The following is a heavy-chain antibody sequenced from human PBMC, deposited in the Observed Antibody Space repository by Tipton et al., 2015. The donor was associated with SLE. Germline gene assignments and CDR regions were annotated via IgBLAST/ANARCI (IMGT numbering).Heavy chain of an antibody. CDR2: MNPNNGDT. CDR1: GYTFTSYD. J-gene: IGHJ4*02. V-gene: IGHV1-8*01. CDR3: ARGSGTYYNDIDY. D-gene: IGHD3-10*01. Sequence: QLVQSGAEVKKPGASVKVSCKASGYTFTSYDINWVRQATGQGLEWMGWMNPNNGDTDYAQKFQGRVTMTRNTSISTAYMELSIPRSEDTAVYYCARGSGTYYNDIDYWGQGTLVTVSS.